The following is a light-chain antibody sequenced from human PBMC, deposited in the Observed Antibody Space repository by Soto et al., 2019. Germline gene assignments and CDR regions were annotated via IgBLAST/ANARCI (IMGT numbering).Light chain of an antibody. Sequence: EIVLTQSPGSLSLSPRERATLSCRASQSVTSSHLAWYQQKPGQAPRLLIYGASRRASGIPDRFSGSGSGTDFTLTICRLEPEDSAMYYCQQYGSSTYTFGQGTKVEIK. J-gene: IGKJ2*01. CDR2: GAS. CDR1: QSVTSSH. V-gene: IGKV3-20*01. CDR3: QQYGSSTYT.